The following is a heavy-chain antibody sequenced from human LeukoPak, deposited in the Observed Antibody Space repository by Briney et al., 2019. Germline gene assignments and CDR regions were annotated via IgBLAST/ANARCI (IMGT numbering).Heavy chain of an antibody. Sequence: ASVKVSCKASGYTFTSYAMHWVRQAPGQRLEGMGWINAGNGNTKYSQKFQGRVTITRDTSASTAYMELSSLRSEDTAVYYCAATLHDYEWVFDYWGQGTLVTVSS. CDR3: AATLHDYEWVFDY. CDR2: INAGNGNT. J-gene: IGHJ4*02. CDR1: GYTFTSYA. D-gene: IGHD4-17*01. V-gene: IGHV1-3*01.